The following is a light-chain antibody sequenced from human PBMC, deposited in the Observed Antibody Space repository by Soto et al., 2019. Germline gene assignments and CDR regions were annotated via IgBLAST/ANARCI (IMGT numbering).Light chain of an antibody. CDR3: CSYTTTYTYV. J-gene: IGLJ1*01. V-gene: IGLV2-23*01. Sequence: QSALTQPASVSGSPGQSITISCTGTSSDVGSYNRVSWYQQHPGKAPKLMIYEGTKRPSGVSTLFSGSKSVNTASLTISGRLAEDEGDYYCCSYTTTYTYVFGTGTKVTVL. CDR1: SSDVGSYNR. CDR2: EGT.